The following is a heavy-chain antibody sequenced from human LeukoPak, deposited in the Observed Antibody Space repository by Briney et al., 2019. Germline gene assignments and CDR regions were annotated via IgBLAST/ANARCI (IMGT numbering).Heavy chain of an antibody. D-gene: IGHD6-13*01. CDR1: GFTFTGSS. CDR3: TTSYSGNSWYDWFGA. CDR2: IRTKANTYTT. V-gene: IGHV3-73*01. Sequence: GGSLRLSCAASGFTFTGSSIDWVRQPSGKGLEWVGLIRTKANTYTTAYAASVAGRFNISRDDSKTSSYLQMNSLKTEDTALYFCTTSYSGNSWYDWFGAWGKGTLVTISS. J-gene: IGHJ5*02.